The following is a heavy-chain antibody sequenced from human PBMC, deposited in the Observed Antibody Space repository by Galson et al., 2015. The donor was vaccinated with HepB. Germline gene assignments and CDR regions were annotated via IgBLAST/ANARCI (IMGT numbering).Heavy chain of an antibody. D-gene: IGHD3-22*01. J-gene: IGHJ4*02. V-gene: IGHV1-18*01. CDR2: IRGYRCNT. CDR3: ARDLLETDYDSGGYYHLDY. Sequence: SVKDSCKASGYTFSNFGISWVRQAPGPRQEWMGRIRGYRCNTNYAEKFQDKVTMTTDTSTGTAYMELWSLRSDDTAVYYCARDLLETDYDSGGYYHLDYWGQGTLVTVSS. CDR1: GYTFSNFG.